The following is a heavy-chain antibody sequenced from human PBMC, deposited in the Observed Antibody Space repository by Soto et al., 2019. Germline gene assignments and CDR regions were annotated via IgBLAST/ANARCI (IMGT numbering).Heavy chain of an antibody. J-gene: IGHJ4*02. CDR2: IYYSGST. Sequence: PSETLSLTCTVSGGSISSGGYYWSWIRQHPGKGLEWIGYIYYSGSTYYNPSLKSRVTISVDTSKNQFSLKLSSVTAADTAVYYCARDPLSVAAFDYWGQGTLVTVSS. CDR3: ARDPLSVAAFDY. D-gene: IGHD2-15*01. V-gene: IGHV4-31*03. CDR1: GGSISSGGYY.